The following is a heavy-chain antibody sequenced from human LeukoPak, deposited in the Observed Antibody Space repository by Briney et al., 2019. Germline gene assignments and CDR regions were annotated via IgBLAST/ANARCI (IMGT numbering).Heavy chain of an antibody. D-gene: IGHD3-22*01. CDR1: GFTVSSNY. Sequence: GGSLRLSCAASGFTVSSNYMSWVRQAPGKGLEWVLVIYSGGSTYYADSVKGRFTISRDNSKNTLYLQMNSLRAEDTAVYYCARGRYYYDSSGYPLYYFDYWGQGTLVTVSS. CDR2: IYSGGST. CDR3: ARGRYYYDSSGYPLYYFDY. V-gene: IGHV3-53*01. J-gene: IGHJ4*02.